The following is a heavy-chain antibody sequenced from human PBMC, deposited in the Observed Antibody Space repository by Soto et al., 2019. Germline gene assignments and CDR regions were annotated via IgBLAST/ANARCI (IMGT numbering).Heavy chain of an antibody. CDR1: GFTFSNYW. J-gene: IGHJ5*02. CDR3: ASARHIGP. CDR2: IKEDGSER. D-gene: IGHD2-21*01. Sequence: GGSLRLSCAASGFTFSNYWMSWVRQAPGKGLEWVANIKEDGSERNYVDSVKGRFTISRDNAENSLYLQMNSLRAEDTAVYYCASARHIGPWGQGTLVTVS. V-gene: IGHV3-7*01.